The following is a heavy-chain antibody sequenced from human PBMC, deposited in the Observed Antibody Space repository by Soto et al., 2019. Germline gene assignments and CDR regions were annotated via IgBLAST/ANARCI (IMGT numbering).Heavy chain of an antibody. V-gene: IGHV3-23*01. CDR3: AKNYYFDN. Sequence: EVQLLASGGGSIQPGGSLRLSCVASGFTFRSFAMSWVRQAPGKGLEWVSSINRMDGSTYYADSVQGRLTISRDNSKNTLYLQMDSLRAEDTAVYYCAKNYYFDNWGQGTLVIVSS. CDR2: INRMDGST. CDR1: GFTFRSFA. J-gene: IGHJ4*02.